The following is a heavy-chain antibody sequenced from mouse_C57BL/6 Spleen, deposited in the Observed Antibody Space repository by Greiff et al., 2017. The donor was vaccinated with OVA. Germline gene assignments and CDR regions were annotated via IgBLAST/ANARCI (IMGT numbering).Heavy chain of an antibody. D-gene: IGHD1-1*01. J-gene: IGHJ2*01. CDR3: ARGDGSSLYYFDY. V-gene: IGHV1-52*01. CDR1: GYTFTSYW. Sequence: QVHVKQPGAELVRPGSSVKLSCKASGYTFTSYWMHWVKQRPIQGLEWIGNIDPSDSETHYNQKFKDKATLTVDKSSSTAYRQLSSLTSEDSAVYYCARGDGSSLYYFDYWGQGTTLTVSS. CDR2: IDPSDSET.